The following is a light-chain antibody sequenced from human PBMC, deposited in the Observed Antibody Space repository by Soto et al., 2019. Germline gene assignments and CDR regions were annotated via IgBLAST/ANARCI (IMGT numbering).Light chain of an antibody. CDR2: RAS. CDR3: QQYNSYPKT. CDR1: QDIGTW. Sequence: DIQMTPSPSTLSASVGDRVTITCRASQDIGTWLAWYQQKPEKAPKVLIYRASHLESGVPSRFSASGSGTECSLTINSLQADDFATYYCQQYNSYPKTFGQGTKVDIK. J-gene: IGKJ1*01. V-gene: IGKV1-5*03.